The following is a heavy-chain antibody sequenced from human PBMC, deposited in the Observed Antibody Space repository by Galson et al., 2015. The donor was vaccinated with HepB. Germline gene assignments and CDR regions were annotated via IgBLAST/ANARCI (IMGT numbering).Heavy chain of an antibody. V-gene: IGHV5-51*01. Sequence: QSGAEVKKPGESLKISCKGSGYSFTSYWIAWLRQMPGKGLEWMGIIYPGDSDTRYSPSFQGQVTISADKSISTAYLQWSSLKASDSAIYYCARGSSAYYIYFDYWSQGTLVTVSS. D-gene: IGHD3-22*01. CDR2: IYPGDSDT. J-gene: IGHJ4*02. CDR3: ARGSSAYYIYFDY. CDR1: GYSFTSYW.